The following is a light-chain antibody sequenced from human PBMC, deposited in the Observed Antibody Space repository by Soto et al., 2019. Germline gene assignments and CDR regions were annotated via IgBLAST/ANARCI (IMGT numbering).Light chain of an antibody. CDR2: GVS. V-gene: IGKV3-20*01. J-gene: IGKJ5*01. CDR3: QQYGSSPT. CDR1: QSVKSSY. Sequence: EIVLTQSPATLPLSPGERATLSCRASQSVKSSYLAWHQQTPGQAPRLLLYGVSNRATGIPDRFNASGSGTDFTLTITKLEPEDFAVYYCQQYGSSPTFGQGTRLEIK.